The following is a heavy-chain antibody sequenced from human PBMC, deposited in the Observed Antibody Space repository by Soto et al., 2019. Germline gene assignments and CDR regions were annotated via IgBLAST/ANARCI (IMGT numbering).Heavy chain of an antibody. Sequence: SETLSLTCAVYGGSFSGYYWSWIRQPPGKGLEWIGEINHSGSTNYNPSLKSRVTISVDTSENQFSLKLSSVTAADTAVYYCARGHDXEIFGVVKPFDYWGQGTLVTVSS. CDR3: ARGHDXEIFGVVKPFDY. J-gene: IGHJ4*02. D-gene: IGHD3-3*01. V-gene: IGHV4-34*01. CDR1: GGSFSGYY. CDR2: INHSGST.